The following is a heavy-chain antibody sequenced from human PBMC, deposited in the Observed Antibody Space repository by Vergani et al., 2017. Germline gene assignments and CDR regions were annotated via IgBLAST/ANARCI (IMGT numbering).Heavy chain of an antibody. D-gene: IGHD3-16*01. CDR3: AKHFRVWGIDY. J-gene: IGHJ4*02. CDR1: GFTLSNYD. Sequence: QVQLVESGGGVVQRGGSLRLSCATSGFTLSNYDMQWIRQGPGKGLEFVAFIQFDGSKQYYADSVKGRFTLSRDFSKNTLYLQMTRLRTDDTATYYFAKHFRVWGIDYWGQGTQVIVSS. CDR2: IQFDGSKQ. V-gene: IGHV3-30*02.